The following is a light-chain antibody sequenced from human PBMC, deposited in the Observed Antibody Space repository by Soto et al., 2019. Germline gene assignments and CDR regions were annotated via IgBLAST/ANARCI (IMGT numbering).Light chain of an antibody. J-gene: IGLJ3*02. Sequence: QSALTQPASVSASPGQSITISCTGTSSDIGSSDYVSWYQQHPGKAPKVIVFEVSDRPSGVSSRFAGSKSGNTASLTISGLQPEYEADYYCSSSTGSDTWVFGGGTKLTVL. CDR3: SSSTGSDTWV. CDR2: EVS. V-gene: IGLV2-14*01. CDR1: SSDIGSSDY.